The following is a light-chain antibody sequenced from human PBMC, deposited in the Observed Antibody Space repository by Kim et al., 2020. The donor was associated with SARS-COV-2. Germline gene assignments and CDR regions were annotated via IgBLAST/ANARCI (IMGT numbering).Light chain of an antibody. J-gene: IGLJ3*02. V-gene: IGLV3-21*01. Sequence: SYELTQPPSVSVAPGKTARITCGGNNIGSKTVHWYQQKPGQAPVLAIYFDSDRPSGIPERFSGSNSGNTATLTISGVEAGDEADYYCHVWDSSSDHWVFGGGTQLTVL. CDR1: NIGSKT. CDR2: FDS. CDR3: HVWDSSSDHWV.